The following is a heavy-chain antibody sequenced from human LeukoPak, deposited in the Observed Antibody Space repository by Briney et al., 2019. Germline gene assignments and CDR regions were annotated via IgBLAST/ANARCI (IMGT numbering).Heavy chain of an antibody. D-gene: IGHD2-2*01. CDR2: INHSGST. J-gene: IGHJ4*02. CDR3: ARRRGYCSSTSCSPRNPAGRLDY. Sequence: GSLRLSCAASGFTVSSNYMSWVRQPPGKGLEWIGEINHSGSTNYNPSLKSRVTISVDTSKNQFSLKLSSVTAADTAVYYCARRRGYCSSTSCSPRNPAGRLDYWGQGTLVTVSS. V-gene: IGHV4-34*01. CDR1: GFTVSSNY.